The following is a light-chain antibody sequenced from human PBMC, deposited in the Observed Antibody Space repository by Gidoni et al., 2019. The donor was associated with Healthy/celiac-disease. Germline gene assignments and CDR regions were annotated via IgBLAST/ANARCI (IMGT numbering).Light chain of an antibody. J-gene: IGKJ2*01. V-gene: IGKV1-9*01. CDR3: QQLNSYPLSYT. Sequence: DIQLTQSPSFLSASVGDRVTITCRASQGISSYLAWYQQNPGKAPKRLIYAAATLQSGVPSRISGSGSGTEVTLTISSLQPEDVATDYCQQLNSYPLSYTFGQGTKLEIK. CDR2: AAA. CDR1: QGISSY.